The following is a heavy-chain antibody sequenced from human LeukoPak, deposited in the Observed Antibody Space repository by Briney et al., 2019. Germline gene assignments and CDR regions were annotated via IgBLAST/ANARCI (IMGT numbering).Heavy chain of an antibody. J-gene: IGHJ6*03. CDR2: IYTSGST. CDR1: GGSISSYY. D-gene: IGHD2-2*01. CDR3: ARGGCSSTSCSPDEDYYYYYMDV. V-gene: IGHV4-4*07. Sequence: SETLSLTCTVSGGSISSYYWSWIRQPAGKGLEWIGRIYTSGSTNYNPSLKSRVTISVDTSKNQFSLKLSSVTAADTAVYYCARGGCSSTSCSPDEDYYYYYMDVWGKGTTVTVSS.